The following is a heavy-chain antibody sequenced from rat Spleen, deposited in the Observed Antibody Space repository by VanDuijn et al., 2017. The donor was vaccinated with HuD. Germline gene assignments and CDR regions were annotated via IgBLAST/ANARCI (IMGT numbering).Heavy chain of an antibody. Sequence: EVQLVESGGGLVQPGRSLKLSCAASGFTFRDYAMAWVRQAPKKGLEWVASISNTGGSTTYYRDSVKGRFTISRDNAKSTLYLQMDSLRSEDKATYYCATHPGGDNADYWGQGVMVTVSS. CDR2: ISNTGGSTT. V-gene: IGHV5-7*01. CDR3: ATHPGGDNADY. CDR1: GFTFRDYA. D-gene: IGHD1-9*01. J-gene: IGHJ2*01.